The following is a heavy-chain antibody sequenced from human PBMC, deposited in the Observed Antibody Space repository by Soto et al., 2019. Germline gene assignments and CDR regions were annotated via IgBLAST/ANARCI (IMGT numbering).Heavy chain of an antibody. CDR2: IYYTGGT. J-gene: IGHJ1*01. Sequence: QLQLQESGPGLVKPSETLSLTCTVSGDSISTRSNYWAWIRQPPGKGLEWIGSIYYTGGTYYNPSLKSRVTLFRDTSKNQFSLNLNSVTAADTAVYYCAREGPPIRAHNPQEYFQHWGQGTPVTVSS. V-gene: IGHV4-39*02. CDR3: AREGPPIRAHNPQEYFQH. CDR1: GDSISTRSNY.